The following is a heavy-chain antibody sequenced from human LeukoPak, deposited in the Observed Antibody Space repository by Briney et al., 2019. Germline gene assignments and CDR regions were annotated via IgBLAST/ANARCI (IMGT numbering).Heavy chain of an antibody. Sequence: SETLSLTCAVYGGSFSGYYWSWIRQPPGKGLEWIGEINHSGSTNYNPSLKSRITISVDTSKNQFSLKLSSVTAADTAVYYCARGLNRYCSSTSCSFDYWGQGTLVTVSS. CDR3: ARGLNRYCSSTSCSFDY. V-gene: IGHV4-34*01. D-gene: IGHD2-2*01. J-gene: IGHJ4*02. CDR1: GGSFSGYY. CDR2: INHSGST.